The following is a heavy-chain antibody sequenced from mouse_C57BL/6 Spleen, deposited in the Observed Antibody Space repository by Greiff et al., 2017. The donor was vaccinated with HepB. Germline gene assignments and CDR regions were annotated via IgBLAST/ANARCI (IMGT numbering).Heavy chain of an antibody. Sequence: EVQLVESGGGLVKPGGSLKLSCAASGFTFSDYGMHWVRQAPEKGLEWVAYISSGSSTIYYADTVTGRFTISRDNAKNTLFLQMTSLRSEDTAMYYCARPLTGPSWFAYWGQGTLVTVSA. V-gene: IGHV5-17*01. CDR3: ARPLTGPSWFAY. CDR1: GFTFSDYG. D-gene: IGHD4-1*01. CDR2: ISSGSSTI. J-gene: IGHJ3*01.